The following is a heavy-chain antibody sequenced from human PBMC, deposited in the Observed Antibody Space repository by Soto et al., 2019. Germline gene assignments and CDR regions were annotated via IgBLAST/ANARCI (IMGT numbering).Heavy chain of an antibody. J-gene: IGHJ4*02. CDR2: ISYDGSNK. V-gene: IGHV3-30*18. CDR1: GFTFSTYG. Sequence: QVQLVESGGGVVQPGRSLRLSCAASGFTFSTYGMHWVRQAPGKGLEWVAVISYDGSNKYYADSVKGRSTISRDNPKNPLYLQMNSLRGEDTAVYYCAKDFGMQQLGLDYWGQGTLVTVSS. D-gene: IGHD6-13*01. CDR3: AKDFGMQQLGLDY.